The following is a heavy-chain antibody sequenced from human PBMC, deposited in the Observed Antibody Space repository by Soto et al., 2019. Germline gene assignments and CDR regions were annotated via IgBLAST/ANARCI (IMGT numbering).Heavy chain of an antibody. CDR3: AKDGVPYWPRDYYYGMDV. CDR2: ISYDGSNK. D-gene: IGHD2-15*01. J-gene: IGHJ6*02. CDR1: GCTFSSYG. V-gene: IGHV3-30*18. Sequence: GGSLRLSCAASGCTFSSYGMHWVRQAPGKGLEWVAVISYDGSNKYYADSVKGRFTISRDNAKNTLYLQMNSLRAEDTAVYYCAKDGVPYWPRDYYYGMDVWGQGTTVTVSS.